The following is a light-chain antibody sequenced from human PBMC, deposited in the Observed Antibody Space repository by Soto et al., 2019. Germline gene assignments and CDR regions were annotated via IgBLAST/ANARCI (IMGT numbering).Light chain of an antibody. CDR2: GAT. CDR3: QQYNHWPRT. J-gene: IGKJ1*01. V-gene: IGKV3-20*01. CDR1: QSVSSSY. Sequence: EIVLTQSPGTLSLSPGERATLSCRASQSVSSSYLAWYQQKPGQAPRLLIHGATTRATGIPARFSGSGSGTDFTLTISRLEPEDFAVYYCQQYNHWPRTFGRGTKVDIK.